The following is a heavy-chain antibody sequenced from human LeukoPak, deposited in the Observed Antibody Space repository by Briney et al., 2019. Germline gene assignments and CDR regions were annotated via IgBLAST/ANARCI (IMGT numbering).Heavy chain of an antibody. CDR3: ARAQAVAGTGGFDP. J-gene: IGHJ5*02. CDR1: GFSFNSYW. D-gene: IGHD6-19*01. Sequence: GGSLRLSCAASGFSFNSYWMHWVRQVPGKGLVWVSRISSDGSTTSYADSVKGRFTISRDNAKNTLYLQMNSLRDEDTAIYYCARAQAVAGTGGFDPWGQGTLVTASS. CDR2: ISSDGSTT. V-gene: IGHV3-74*01.